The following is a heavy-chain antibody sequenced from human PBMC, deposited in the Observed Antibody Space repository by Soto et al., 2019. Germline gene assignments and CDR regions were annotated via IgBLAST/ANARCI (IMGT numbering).Heavy chain of an antibody. D-gene: IGHD5-12*01. V-gene: IGHV4-30-4*01. CDR1: GGSISSGDYY. CDR2: IYYSGST. CDR3: ARDFRGEYSGYDTNWFDP. Sequence: QVQLQESGPGLVKPSQTLSLTCTVSGGSISSGDYYWSWIRQPPGKGLEWIGYIYYSGSTYYNPSRKSRVTIAVDTSKNQFSLKLSSVTAADTAVYYCARDFRGEYSGYDTNWFDPWGQGTLVTVSS. J-gene: IGHJ5*02.